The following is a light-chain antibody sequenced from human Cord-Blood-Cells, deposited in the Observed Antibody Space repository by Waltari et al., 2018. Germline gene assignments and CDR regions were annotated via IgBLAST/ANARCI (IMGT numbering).Light chain of an antibody. CDR2: AAS. CDR3: QQSYSTPQT. CDR1: QSICSY. Sequence: DIQMTQSPSSLSASVGDRVXXTCRARQSICSYLNWYQQKPGKAPKLLVYAASSLQSGVPSRFSGSGSGTDFTLTISSLQPEDFATYYCQQSYSTPQTFGQGTKVEIK. J-gene: IGKJ1*01. V-gene: IGKV1-39*01.